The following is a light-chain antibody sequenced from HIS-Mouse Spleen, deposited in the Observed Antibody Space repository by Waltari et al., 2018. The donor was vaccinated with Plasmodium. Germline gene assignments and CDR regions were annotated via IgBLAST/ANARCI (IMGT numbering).Light chain of an antibody. Sequence: QSALTQPRSVSGSPGQSVTISCTGPSSDVGGYNYFSWYQQHPGKAPKLMIYDVSMRPSGVPDRFSGSKSGNTASLTISGLQAEDEADYYCCSYAGSYTYVFGTGTKVTVL. CDR3: CSYAGSYTYV. CDR2: DVS. CDR1: SSDVGGYNY. J-gene: IGLJ1*01. V-gene: IGLV2-11*01.